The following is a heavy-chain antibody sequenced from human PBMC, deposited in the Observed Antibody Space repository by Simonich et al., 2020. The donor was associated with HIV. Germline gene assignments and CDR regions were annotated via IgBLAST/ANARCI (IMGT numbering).Heavy chain of an antibody. V-gene: IGHV3-21*01. CDR3: ARDGRKGSSTSCSDY. Sequence: EVQLVESGGGLVKPGGSLRLSCAASGFTFSSYSMNWVRQAPGKGLEWVSSISSSSSYIYYADSVKGRFTISRDNDKNSLYLQMNSLRAEDTAVYYCARDGRKGSSTSCSDYWCQGTLVTVSS. J-gene: IGHJ4*02. CDR2: ISSSSSYI. CDR1: GFTFSSYS. D-gene: IGHD2-2*01.